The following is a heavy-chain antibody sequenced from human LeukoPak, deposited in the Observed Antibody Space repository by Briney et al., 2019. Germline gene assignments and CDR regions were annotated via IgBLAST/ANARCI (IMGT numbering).Heavy chain of an antibody. D-gene: IGHD2-8*01. CDR3: AKVKSSLTLIGA. CDR2: ISGAGYIA. Sequence: PGGSLRLSCAASGFLFSRCAMSWVRQAPGKGLEWVSSISGAGYIAHYAESVKGRFTISRDNSGNTLYVQMDSLRAEDTAVYYCAKVKSSLTLIGAWGQGTLVTVSS. J-gene: IGHJ5*02. V-gene: IGHV3-23*01. CDR1: GFLFSRCA.